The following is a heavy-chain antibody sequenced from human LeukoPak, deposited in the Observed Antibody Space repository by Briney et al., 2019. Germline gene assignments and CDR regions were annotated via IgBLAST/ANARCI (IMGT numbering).Heavy chain of an antibody. J-gene: IGHJ4*02. CDR3: ARDLEGPPDY. CDR2: IYYSGNT. V-gene: IGHV4-59*01. CDR1: GGSISSYY. Sequence: ASETLSLTCTVSGGSISSYYWNWIRQPPGKGLEWIGYIYYSGNTNYNPSLRSRVTISVDTSKNQFSLKLTSVTAADTAVYFCARDLEGPPDYWGQGTLVTVSS.